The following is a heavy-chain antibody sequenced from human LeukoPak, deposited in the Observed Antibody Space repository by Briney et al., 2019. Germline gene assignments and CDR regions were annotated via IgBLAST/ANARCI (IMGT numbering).Heavy chain of an antibody. J-gene: IGHJ6*02. D-gene: IGHD6-6*01. V-gene: IGHV1-2*02. Sequence: GASVKVSCKASGYTFTSYGISWVRQAPGQGLEWMGWINPNSGGTNYAQKFQGRVTMTRDTSISTAYMELSRLRFDDTAVYYCARTPGSSSIYYYGMDVWGQGTTVTVSS. CDR3: ARTPGSSSIYYYGMDV. CDR2: INPNSGGT. CDR1: GYTFTSYG.